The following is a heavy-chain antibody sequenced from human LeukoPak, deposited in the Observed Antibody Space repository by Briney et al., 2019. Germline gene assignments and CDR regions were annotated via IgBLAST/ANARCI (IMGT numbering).Heavy chain of an antibody. J-gene: IGHJ4*02. CDR3: AKPGEASNYYFDY. V-gene: IGHV3-23*01. D-gene: IGHD2-21*01. CDR1: GFTFSSYT. CDR2: VRVNGRST. Sequence: GGSLRLSCAASGFTFSSYTMTWVRQAPGKGLEWVSTVRVNGRSTYYADSVKGRFTISRDNSKNTLYLQMNSLRAEDTALYYCAKPGEASNYYFDYWGQGALVTVSS.